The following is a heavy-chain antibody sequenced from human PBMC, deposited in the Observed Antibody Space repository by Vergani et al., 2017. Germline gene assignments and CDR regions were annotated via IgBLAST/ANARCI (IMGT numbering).Heavy chain of an antibody. V-gene: IGHV3-48*01. J-gene: IGHJ1*01. CDR1: GFTFSSYS. CDR2: ISSSSSTI. CDR3: ASVREQPSSWYIRGYFQH. Sequence: EVQLVESGGGLVQPGGSLRLSCAASGFTFSSYSMNWVRQAPGKGLEWVSYISSSSSTIYYADSVKGRFTISRDNAKNSLYLQMNSLRADDTAVYYCASVREQPSSWYIRGYFQHWGQGTLVTVSS. D-gene: IGHD6-13*01.